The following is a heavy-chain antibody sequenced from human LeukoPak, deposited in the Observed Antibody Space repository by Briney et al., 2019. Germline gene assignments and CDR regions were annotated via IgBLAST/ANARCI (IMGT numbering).Heavy chain of an antibody. J-gene: IGHJ4*02. CDR1: GSTFSSFA. V-gene: IGHV3-23*01. D-gene: IGHD6-6*01. CDR3: AKSGAARQYYFDY. CDR2: ISGSGGST. Sequence: GGSLKPSCAASGSTFSSFACSGFGKVPGKGLEGVSAISGSGGSTYYADSVKGRFTISRDNSKNTLYLQMNSLRAEDTAVYYCAKSGAARQYYFDYWGQGTLVTVSS.